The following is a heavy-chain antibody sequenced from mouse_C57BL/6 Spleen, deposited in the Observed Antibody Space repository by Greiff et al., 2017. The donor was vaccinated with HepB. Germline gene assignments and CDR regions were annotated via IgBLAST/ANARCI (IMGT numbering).Heavy chain of an antibody. CDR1: GYSITSGYY. Sequence: VQLKQSGPGLVKPSQSLSLTCSVTGYSITSGYYWNWIRQFPGNKLEWMGYISYDGSNNYNPSLKNRISITRDTSKNQFFLKLNSVTTEDTATYYCATTAQGYFDYWGQGTTLTVSS. V-gene: IGHV3-6*01. CDR2: ISYDGSN. D-gene: IGHD3-2*02. CDR3: ATTAQGYFDY. J-gene: IGHJ2*01.